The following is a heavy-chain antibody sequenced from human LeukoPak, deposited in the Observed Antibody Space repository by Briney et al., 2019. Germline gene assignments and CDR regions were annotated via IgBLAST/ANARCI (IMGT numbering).Heavy chain of an antibody. V-gene: IGHV5-10-1*01. CDR2: IDPSDSYT. D-gene: IGHD1-20*01. Sequence: GESLRISCKGSGYSFTSYWISWVRQMPGKGLEWMGRIDPSDSYTNYSPSFQGHVTISADKSISTAYLQWTSLKASDTAMYCCARSTSLGITGNQDFDYWGQGTLVTVSS. J-gene: IGHJ4*02. CDR1: GYSFTSYW. CDR3: ARSTSLGITGNQDFDY.